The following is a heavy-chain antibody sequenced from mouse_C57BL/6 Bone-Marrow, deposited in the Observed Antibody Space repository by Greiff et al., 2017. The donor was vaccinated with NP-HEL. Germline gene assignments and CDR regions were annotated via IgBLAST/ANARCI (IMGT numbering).Heavy chain of an antibody. V-gene: IGHV14-4*01. D-gene: IGHD3-2*02. CDR1: GYNIPDDY. J-gene: IGHJ3*01. CDR3: TSRRQLRLPFAY. CDR2: IDPENGAT. Sequence: EVQLHQSGAELVRPGASVKLSCTSSGYNIPDDYMHWVKTTPEQSLEWIGRIDPENGATEYASKFQGKATITADTSSNTAYLQLSSLTSEDTAVYYCTSRRQLRLPFAYWGQGTLVTVSA.